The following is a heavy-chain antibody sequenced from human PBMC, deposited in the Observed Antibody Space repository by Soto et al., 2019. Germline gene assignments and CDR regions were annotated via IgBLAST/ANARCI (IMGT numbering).Heavy chain of an antibody. V-gene: IGHV1-3*01. Sequence: GASVKVSCKASGYDFSSYPINWVRQAPGQRPEWVGWINVANGYTQYSRRVQDRVTITRDTSATTVYMLLSSLRSEDTAVYFCARRGLPSTIGGAAWAYLDHWGQGPLVTVPS. CDR2: INVANGYT. CDR3: ARRGLPSTIGGAAWAYLDH. D-gene: IGHD1-26*01. CDR1: GYDFSSYP. J-gene: IGHJ4*02.